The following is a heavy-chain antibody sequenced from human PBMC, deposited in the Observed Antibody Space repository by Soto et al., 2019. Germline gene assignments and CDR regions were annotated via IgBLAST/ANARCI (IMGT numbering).Heavy chain of an antibody. D-gene: IGHD6-13*01. Sequence: SETLSLACAVYGGSFSGYYWSWIRQPPGKGLEWIGEINHSGSTNYNPSLKSRVTISVDTSKNQFPLKLSSVTAADTAVYYCARGGPTGIAAAATGWFDPWGQGTLVTVSS. CDR1: GGSFSGYY. CDR2: INHSGST. CDR3: ARGGPTGIAAAATGWFDP. J-gene: IGHJ5*02. V-gene: IGHV4-34*01.